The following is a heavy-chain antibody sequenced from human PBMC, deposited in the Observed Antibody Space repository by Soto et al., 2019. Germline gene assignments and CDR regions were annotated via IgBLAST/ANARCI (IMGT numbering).Heavy chain of an antibody. CDR2: LLRSGSTT. D-gene: IGHD4-17*01. CDR1: GFTFTNYA. J-gene: IGHJ4*02. CDR3: AKDAVSGDGIWLLDS. Sequence: PGGSLRLSCAAPGFTFTNYAMTWARQAPGKGLEWVSSLLRSGSTTYYADSVKGRFTISSDISANSLYLQMDSLRAEDTAVYYCAKDAVSGDGIWLLDSWGQGTVVTVSS. V-gene: IGHV3-23*01.